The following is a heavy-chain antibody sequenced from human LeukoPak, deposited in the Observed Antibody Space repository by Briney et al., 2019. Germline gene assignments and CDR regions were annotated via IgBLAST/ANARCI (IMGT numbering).Heavy chain of an antibody. Sequence: ASVKVSCKASGYTFTSYAMPWVRQAPGQRLEWMGWINAGNGNTKYSQKFQGRVTITRDTSASTAYMELSSLRSEDTAVYYCARAFDTVANGDYWGQGTLVTVSS. J-gene: IGHJ4*02. D-gene: IGHD2-15*01. V-gene: IGHV1-3*01. CDR2: INAGNGNT. CDR3: ARAFDTVANGDY. CDR1: GYTFTSYA.